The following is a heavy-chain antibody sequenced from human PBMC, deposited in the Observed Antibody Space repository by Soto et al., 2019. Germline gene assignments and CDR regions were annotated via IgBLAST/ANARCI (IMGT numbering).Heavy chain of an antibody. CDR1: GDSVSSNSAA. D-gene: IGHD3-10*01. J-gene: IGHJ5*02. CDR3: ASARVGFTMVRGVFPRRSHNWFDP. CDR2: TYYRSKWYN. Sequence: SQTLSLTCAISGDSVSSNSAAWDWIRQSPSRGLEWLGRTYYRSKWYNDYAVSGKSRITINPDTSKNQFSLQLNSVTPEDTAVYYCASARVGFTMVRGVFPRRSHNWFDPWGQGTLVTVSS. V-gene: IGHV6-1*01.